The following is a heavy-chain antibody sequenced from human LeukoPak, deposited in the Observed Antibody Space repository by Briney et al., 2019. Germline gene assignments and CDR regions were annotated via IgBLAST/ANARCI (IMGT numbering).Heavy chain of an antibody. J-gene: IGHJ4*02. D-gene: IGHD4-11*01. V-gene: IGHV1-2*02. Sequence: ASVKVSCKASGYTFTGYYIHWVRQAPGQGLEWMGWINPDSGGTNYAQKFQDRVTMTRDTPITTAYMEVSGLRSDDTAVYYCARATYNNYRSPGSYWGQGALVTVSS. CDR2: INPDSGGT. CDR1: GYTFTGYY. CDR3: ARATYNNYRSPGSY.